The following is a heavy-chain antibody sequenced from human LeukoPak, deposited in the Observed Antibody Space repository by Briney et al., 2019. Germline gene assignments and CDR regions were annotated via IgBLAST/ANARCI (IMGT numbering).Heavy chain of an antibody. V-gene: IGHV4-59*01. J-gene: IGHJ4*02. Sequence: GSLRLSCAASGFTFSSYAMSWIRQPPGKGLEWIGYIYYSGSTNYNPSLKSRVTISVDTSKNQFSLKLSSVTAADTAVYYCARGGGVAGTPYNPYDYWGQGTLVTVPS. CDR2: IYYSGST. D-gene: IGHD6-19*01. CDR3: ARGGGVAGTPYNPYDY. CDR1: GFTFSSYA.